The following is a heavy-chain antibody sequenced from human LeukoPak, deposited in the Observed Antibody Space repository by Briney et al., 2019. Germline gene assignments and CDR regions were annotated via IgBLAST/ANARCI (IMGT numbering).Heavy chain of an antibody. CDR2: ITNSGDRT. CDR1: GFTFNSYS. V-gene: IGHV3-64*02. J-gene: IGHJ4*02. Sequence: GGSLRLSCAASGFTFNSYSMHWVRQAPGKGLEYVSAITNSGDRTYYAVSVKGGLTISRDNSKNTLYLQMDSLRAEDMAVYFCAGAVSGTRNYFDYWGQGTLATVSS. CDR3: AGAVSGTRNYFDY. D-gene: IGHD6-19*01.